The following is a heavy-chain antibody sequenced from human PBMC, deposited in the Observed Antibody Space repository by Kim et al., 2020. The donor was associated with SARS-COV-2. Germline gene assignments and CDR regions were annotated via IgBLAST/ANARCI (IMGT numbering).Heavy chain of an antibody. CDR1: GFTFTNYG. CDR3: AKDTAPWGVSETYD. CDR2: VWPDGDKK. D-gene: IGHD3-16*01. J-gene: IGHJ1*01. V-gene: IGHV3-33*03. Sequence: GGSLRLSCVASGFTFTNYGMHWVRQAPGKGLEWMAVVWPDGDKKYYAESVKGRFTISRDNSKNTLYLQMSSLRAEDTAVYYCAKDTAPWGVSETYDWGQGTLVTVSS.